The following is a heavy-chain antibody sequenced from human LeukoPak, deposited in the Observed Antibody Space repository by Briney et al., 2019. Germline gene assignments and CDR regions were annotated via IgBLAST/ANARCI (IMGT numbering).Heavy chain of an antibody. V-gene: IGHV3-7*01. CDR3: ARACTTSCYIALHADN. CDR2: IKPSGTEK. Sequence: PGGSLRLSCVASGFSFSSYYMTWVRQAPGKGLEWVANIKPSGTEKYYVDSVKGRFTISRDNAKNSLYLQMNNLRAEDTAVYYCARACTTSCYIALHADNWGPGTQVTVSS. CDR1: GFSFSSYY. D-gene: IGHD2-2*02. J-gene: IGHJ4*02.